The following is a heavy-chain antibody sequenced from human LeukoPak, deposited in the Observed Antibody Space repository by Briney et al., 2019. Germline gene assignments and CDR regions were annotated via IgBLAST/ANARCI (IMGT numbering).Heavy chain of an antibody. V-gene: IGHV3-30*04. CDR1: GFTFSNDA. D-gene: IGHD3-9*01. CDR3: ARDILPGYPSYPDY. CDR2: TSYDGTAI. J-gene: IGHJ4*01. Sequence: GGSLRLSCAGSGFTFSNDAMHWFRQAPGKGLDWVAVTSYDGTAIYYADSVKGRFTISKDDSRNTLCLQMNSLRVEDTAVYYCARDILPGYPSYPDYWGHGTLVTASS.